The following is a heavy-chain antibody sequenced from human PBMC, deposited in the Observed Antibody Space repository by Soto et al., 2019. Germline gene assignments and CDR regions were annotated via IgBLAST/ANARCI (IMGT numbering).Heavy chain of an antibody. CDR1: GYTFTSYV. Sequence: ASVKVSCKASGYTFTSYVISWVRQAPGQGLEWMGWISAYNGNTNYAQKLQGRVTMTTDTSTSTAYMELRSLRSDDTAVYYCASYDSSGYYYFAFDIWGQGTMVTVSS. J-gene: IGHJ3*02. D-gene: IGHD3-22*01. V-gene: IGHV1-18*01. CDR3: ASYDSSGYYYFAFDI. CDR2: ISAYNGNT.